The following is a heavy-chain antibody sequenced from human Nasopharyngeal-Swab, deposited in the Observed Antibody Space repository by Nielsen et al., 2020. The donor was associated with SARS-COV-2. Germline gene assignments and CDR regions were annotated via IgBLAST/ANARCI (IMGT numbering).Heavy chain of an antibody. V-gene: IGHV1-8*01. D-gene: IGHD7-27*01. J-gene: IGHJ4*02. CDR1: RYTFTSYD. CDR2: MNPNNADT. Sequence: ASVKVSCKASRYTFTSYDIHWVRQATGQGLEWMGWMNPNNADTGYSQKFQDRVTMTRNTSINTAYMELSSLISEDTAVYYCARGEGLGWPGGYFDYWGQGTLVTVSS. CDR3: ARGEGLGWPGGYFDY.